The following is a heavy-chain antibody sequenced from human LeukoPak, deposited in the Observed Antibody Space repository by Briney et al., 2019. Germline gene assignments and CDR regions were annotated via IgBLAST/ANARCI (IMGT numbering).Heavy chain of an antibody. J-gene: IGHJ4*02. CDR3: ARDKLVGATRIDY. Sequence: GGSLRLSCAASGSTFSSYGMHWVRQAPGKGLEWVAFIRYDGSNKYYADSVKGRFTISRDNSKNTLYLQMNSLRDEDTAVYYCARDKLVGATRIDYWGQGTLVTVSS. CDR2: IRYDGSNK. CDR1: GSTFSSYG. V-gene: IGHV3-30*02. D-gene: IGHD1-26*01.